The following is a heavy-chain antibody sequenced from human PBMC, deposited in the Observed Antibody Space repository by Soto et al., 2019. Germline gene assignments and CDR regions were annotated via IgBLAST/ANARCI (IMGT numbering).Heavy chain of an antibody. D-gene: IGHD3-3*01. CDR3: RWSGLSSGYFDY. CDR1: GFTFGDYA. V-gene: IGHV3-49*03. Sequence: GGSLRLSCTASGFTFGDYAMSWFRQAPGKGLEWVGFIRSKAYGGTTEYAASVKGRFTISRDDSKSIAYLQMNSLKTEDTAVYYCRWSGLSSGYFDYWGQGTLVTVSS. J-gene: IGHJ4*02. CDR2: IRSKAYGGTT.